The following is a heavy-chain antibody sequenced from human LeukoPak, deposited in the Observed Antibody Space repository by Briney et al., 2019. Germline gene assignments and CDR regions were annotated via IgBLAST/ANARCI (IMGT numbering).Heavy chain of an antibody. CDR3: ARQTYDGSTYYSRRFDY. J-gene: IGHJ4*02. CDR1: GGFLSSYY. V-gene: IGHV4-59*08. CDR2: NCHRGAP. D-gene: IGHD3-10*01. Sequence: SDTLSLTCTVSGGFLSSYYWSWIRQPPGQGAGLVRLGDNCHRGAPNYNPSLKSRVTISVDTSKNQFSLTLSSVTTADTAVYYCARQTYDGSTYYSRRFDYWGQGTLVTVSS.